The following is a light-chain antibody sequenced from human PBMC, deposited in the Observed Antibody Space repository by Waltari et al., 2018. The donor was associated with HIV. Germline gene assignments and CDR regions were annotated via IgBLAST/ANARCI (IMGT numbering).Light chain of an antibody. CDR1: QSLLHKSNRRHF. CDR3: QQYYTTLWT. CDR2: WAS. V-gene: IGKV4-1*01. Sequence: DIVMTQSPASVAVALGEKATMKCKSSQSLLHKSNRRHFLSWYQQKPGQRPKLLISWASSRESGVPDRFTGGGSGTDFNLTITSVQAEDVGFYFCQQYYTTLWTFGQGTKVEV. J-gene: IGKJ1*01.